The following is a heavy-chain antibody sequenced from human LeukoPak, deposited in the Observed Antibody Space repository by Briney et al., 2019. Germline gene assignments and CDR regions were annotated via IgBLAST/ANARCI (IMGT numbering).Heavy chain of an antibody. J-gene: IGHJ4*02. D-gene: IGHD1-26*01. CDR3: TTRKNGGSRFPWDY. CDR1: GFTFSNAW. V-gene: IGHV3-15*01. CDR2: IKSKTDGGTT. Sequence: PGGSLRLSCAASGFTFSNAWMSWVRQAPGKGLERVGRIKSKTDGGTTDYAAPVKGRFTISRDDSKNTLYLQMNSLKTEDTAVYYCTTRKNGGSRFPWDYWGQGTLVTVSS.